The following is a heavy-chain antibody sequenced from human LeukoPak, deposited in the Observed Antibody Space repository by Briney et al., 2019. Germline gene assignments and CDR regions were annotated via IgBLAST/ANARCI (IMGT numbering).Heavy chain of an antibody. J-gene: IGHJ5*02. CDR2: INPNSGGT. CDR3: AREEGSSWYRRWFDP. Sequence: ASVKVSCKASGYTFTGYYMHWVRQAPGQGLEWMGWINPNSGGTNYAQKFQGRVTMTRDTSISTAYMELSRLRSDDTAVYYCAREEGSSWYRRWFDPWGQGTLVTVSS. V-gene: IGHV1-2*02. CDR1: GYTFTGYY. D-gene: IGHD6-13*01.